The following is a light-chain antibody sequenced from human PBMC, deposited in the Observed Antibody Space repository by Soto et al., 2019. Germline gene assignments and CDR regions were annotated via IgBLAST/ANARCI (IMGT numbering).Light chain of an antibody. Sequence: QSVLTQPASVSGSPGQSVAISCTGTGSDVGAYNYVSWYQQHPGKAPKLLLSEVSNRPSGVSDRFSGSKSGNTASLTISGLQAEDEADYYCSSLTTSFTYVFGTGTKVTVL. CDR3: SSLTTSFTYV. CDR2: EVS. V-gene: IGLV2-14*01. CDR1: GSDVGAYNY. J-gene: IGLJ1*01.